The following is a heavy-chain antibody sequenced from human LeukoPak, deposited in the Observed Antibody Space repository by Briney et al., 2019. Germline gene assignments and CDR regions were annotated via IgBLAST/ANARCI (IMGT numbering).Heavy chain of an antibody. J-gene: IGHJ4*02. CDR2: TRSKTNSYAT. CDR1: GFTFSGSA. Sequence: GGSLRLSCAASGFTFSGSAMHWVRQASGKGLEWVGRTRSKTNSYATAYPASVKGRFTISRDESKNTAYLQMNSLETEDTAVYYCAVGYCCGGSCYQLDSWGQGTLVTVSS. V-gene: IGHV3-73*01. D-gene: IGHD2-15*01. CDR3: AVGYCCGGSCYQLDS.